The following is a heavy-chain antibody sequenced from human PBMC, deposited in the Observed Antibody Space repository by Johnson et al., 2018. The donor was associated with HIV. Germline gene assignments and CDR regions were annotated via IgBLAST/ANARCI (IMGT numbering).Heavy chain of an antibody. CDR2: INWNGGST. CDR3: TTSLTGTRPFDI. V-gene: IGHV3-20*04. D-gene: IGHD1-7*01. Sequence: EQLVESGGGVVRPGGSLRLSCAASGFTFDDYGMSWVRQAPGKGLQWVSGINWNGGSTGYADSVKGRFTISRDNSKNTLYLQMNSLRAEDTAVYYCTTSLTGTRPFDIWGQGTMVTVSS. J-gene: IGHJ3*02. CDR1: GFTFDDYG.